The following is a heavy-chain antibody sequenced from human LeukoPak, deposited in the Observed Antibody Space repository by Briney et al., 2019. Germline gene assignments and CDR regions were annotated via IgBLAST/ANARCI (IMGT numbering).Heavy chain of an antibody. CDR3: ARTDSSGYYYGPFDY. J-gene: IGHJ4*02. D-gene: IGHD3-22*01. Sequence: SETLSLTCTVSGGSISSSSYYWGWIRQPPGKELEWIGSIYYSGSTYYNPSLKSRVTISVDTSKNQFSLKLSSVTVADTAVYYCARTDSSGYYYGPFDYWGQGTLVTVSS. CDR2: IYYSGST. CDR1: GGSISSSSYY. V-gene: IGHV4-39*07.